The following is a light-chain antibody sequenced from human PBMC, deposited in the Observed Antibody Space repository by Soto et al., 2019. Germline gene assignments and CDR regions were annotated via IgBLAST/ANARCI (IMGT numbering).Light chain of an antibody. CDR3: QQYGSSLTWT. J-gene: IGKJ1*01. V-gene: IGKV3-20*01. CDR1: QSVSSSY. Sequence: EIVLTQSPGTLSLSPGERATLSCRASQSVSSSYLAWYQQKPGQAPRLLIYGASSRATGIPDRFSGSASGTEFTLTISSLQSEDFTVYYCQQYGSSLTWTFGQGTKVDIK. CDR2: GAS.